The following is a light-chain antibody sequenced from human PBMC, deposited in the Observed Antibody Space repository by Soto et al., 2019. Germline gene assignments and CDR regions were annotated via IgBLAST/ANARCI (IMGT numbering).Light chain of an antibody. J-gene: IGLJ1*01. V-gene: IGLV2-14*01. CDR1: SSDVGGYDY. CDR3: SSYTKNSPYV. CDR2: DVS. Sequence: SVLTQPASVSGSPGQSITISCTGTSSDVGGYDYVSWYQHHPGKAPKLMIYDVSNQPSGVSSRFSGSKSDNTASLTIYGLQAEDEADYYCSSYTKNSPYVFGTGTKLTVL.